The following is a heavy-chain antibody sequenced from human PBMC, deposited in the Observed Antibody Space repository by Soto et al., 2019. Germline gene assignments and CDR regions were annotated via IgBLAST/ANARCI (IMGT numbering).Heavy chain of an antibody. CDR3: GKDMTGWAFDY. Sequence: GGSLRLSCAASGFTFGDYAMHWVRQAPGKGLEWVSGITWNSGTIAYAGSVKGRFTISRDDAKNALYLQMNSLRAEDTALYYCGKDMTGWAFDYWGQGTLVTVSS. V-gene: IGHV3-9*01. D-gene: IGHD6-19*01. J-gene: IGHJ4*02. CDR1: GFTFGDYA. CDR2: ITWNSGTI.